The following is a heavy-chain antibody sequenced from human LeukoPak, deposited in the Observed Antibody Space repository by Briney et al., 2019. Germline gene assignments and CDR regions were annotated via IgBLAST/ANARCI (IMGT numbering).Heavy chain of an antibody. V-gene: IGHV4-59*08. D-gene: IGHD5-24*01. J-gene: IGHJ4*02. CDR1: GGPISRYY. CDR3: ARAGRDGYTFDY. Sequence: SETLSLTCKDSGGPISRYYWRWIRQPPGKGLECIGYIYYIGSTNYNPSLKSRVTISVDTSKNQFSLKLSSVTAADTAVYYCARAGRDGYTFDYWGQGTLVTVSS. CDR2: IYYIGST.